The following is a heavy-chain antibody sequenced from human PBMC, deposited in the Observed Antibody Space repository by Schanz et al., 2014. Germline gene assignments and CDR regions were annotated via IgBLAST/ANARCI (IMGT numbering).Heavy chain of an antibody. Sequence: EVQLVESGGGLVQPGGSLRLSCAASGFTVSINYMSWVRQAPGKGLEWVSVIYSGGSTYYADSVKGRFTISRDNAKNSLYLQMNSLRVEDTAVYYCARDPNSVNEIDYWGQGTLVTVSS. V-gene: IGHV3-66*01. CDR2: IYSGGST. CDR1: GFTVSINY. CDR3: ARDPNSVNEIDY. J-gene: IGHJ4*02. D-gene: IGHD5-12*01.